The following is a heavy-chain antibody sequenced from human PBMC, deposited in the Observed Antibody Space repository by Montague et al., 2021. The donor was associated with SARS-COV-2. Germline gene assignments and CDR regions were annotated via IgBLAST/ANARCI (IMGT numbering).Heavy chain of an antibody. CDR3: ARAVIYGGYAFAYFVF. CDR2: VYTTGST. CDR1: GGSISSDSYY. J-gene: IGHJ4*02. V-gene: IGHV4-61*02. D-gene: IGHD5-12*01. Sequence: TLSLTCTVSGGSISSDSYYWSWIRQPAGKGLEWIGRVYTTGSTNYNPSLKSRVTISGDTSRNQFSLRLTSVTAADTAMYYCARAVIYGGYAFAYFVFWGQGVSVTVSS.